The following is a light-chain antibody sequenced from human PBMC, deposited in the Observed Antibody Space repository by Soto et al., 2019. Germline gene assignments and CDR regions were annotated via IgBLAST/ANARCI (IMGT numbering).Light chain of an antibody. Sequence: EIVLTQSPGTLSFSPGERATLSCRASQSVSSSYLAWYQQKPGQAPRLLIYGASSRATGIPDRFSGSGSGTGFTLTISRLEPEDFALYYCQQYGRSPTTFGQGTKVDIK. CDR3: QQYGRSPTT. CDR1: QSVSSSY. CDR2: GAS. J-gene: IGKJ1*01. V-gene: IGKV3-20*01.